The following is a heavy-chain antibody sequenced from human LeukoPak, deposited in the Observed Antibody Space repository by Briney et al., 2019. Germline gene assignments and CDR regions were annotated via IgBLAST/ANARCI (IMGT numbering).Heavy chain of an antibody. Sequence: PSETLSLTCTVSGGSISSSSYYWGWIRQPPGKGLEWIGSIYYSGSTYYNPSLKSRVTISVDTSKNQFSLKLSSVTAADTAVYYCAGKYYYDSSGYSRAPKLGYFDLWGRGTLVTVSS. CDR3: AGKYYYDSSGYSRAPKLGYFDL. D-gene: IGHD3-22*01. V-gene: IGHV4-39*01. J-gene: IGHJ2*01. CDR1: GGSISSSSYY. CDR2: IYYSGST.